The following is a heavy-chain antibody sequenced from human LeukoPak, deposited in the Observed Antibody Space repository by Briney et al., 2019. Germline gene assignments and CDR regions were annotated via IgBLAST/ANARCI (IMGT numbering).Heavy chain of an antibody. CDR2: IIPILGIA. J-gene: IGHJ2*01. V-gene: IGHV1-69*04. Sequence: ASVKVSCKASGGTFSSYAISWARQAPGQGLEWMGRIIPILGIANYAQKFQGRVTITADKSTSTAYMELSSLRSEDTAVYYCARSSRGEYSSSPKGYFDLWGRGTLVTVSS. CDR1: GGTFSSYA. D-gene: IGHD6-13*01. CDR3: ARSSRGEYSSSPKGYFDL.